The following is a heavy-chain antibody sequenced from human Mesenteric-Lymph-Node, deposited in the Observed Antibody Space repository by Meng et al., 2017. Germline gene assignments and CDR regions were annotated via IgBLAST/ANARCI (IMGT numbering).Heavy chain of an antibody. V-gene: IGHV6-1*01. CDR2: TYYKSKWYN. Sequence: QVQLQQSRPGLVKPSQTLSLTCAISGDSVSTNSAAWNWIRQSPSGGLEWLGRTYYKSKWYNDYAESVKSRITINPDTSKNQFSLQLNSVTPEDAAVYYCARDPAAFDFWGQGILVTVSS. CDR1: GDSVSTNSAA. J-gene: IGHJ4*02. D-gene: IGHD6-25*01. CDR3: ARDPAAFDF.